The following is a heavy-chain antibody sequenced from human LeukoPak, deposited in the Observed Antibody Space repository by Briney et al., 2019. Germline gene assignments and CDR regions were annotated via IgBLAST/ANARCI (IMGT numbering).Heavy chain of an antibody. Sequence: GGSLRLSCAASGFTFSSYAMHWVRQAPGKGLEWVAVISYDGSNKYYADSVKGRFTISRDNSKNTLYLQMSSLRAEDTAVYYCAKDLGELRLGELSSDSHYWGQGTLVTVSS. CDR2: ISYDGSNK. CDR1: GFTFSSYA. CDR3: AKDLGELRLGELSSDSHY. V-gene: IGHV3-30*04. J-gene: IGHJ4*02. D-gene: IGHD3-16*02.